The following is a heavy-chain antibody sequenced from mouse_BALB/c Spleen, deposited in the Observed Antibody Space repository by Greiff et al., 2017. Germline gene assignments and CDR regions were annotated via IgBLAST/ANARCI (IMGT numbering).Heavy chain of an antibody. V-gene: IGHV1-5*01. CDR2: IYPGNSDT. CDR3: TRGDYDVEYYFDY. Sequence: EVQLQQSGAELARPGASVKLSCKASGYTFTSYWMQWVKQRPGQGLEWIGAIYPGNSDTSYNQKFKGKAKLTAVTSASTAYMELSSLTNEDSAVYYCTRGDYDVEYYFDYWGQGTTLTVSS. CDR1: GYTFTSYW. D-gene: IGHD2-4*01. J-gene: IGHJ2*01.